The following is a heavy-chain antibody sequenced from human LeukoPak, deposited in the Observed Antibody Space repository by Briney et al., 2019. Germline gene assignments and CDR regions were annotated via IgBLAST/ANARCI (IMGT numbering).Heavy chain of an antibody. CDR2: INHSGST. J-gene: IGHJ4*02. D-gene: IGHD1-26*01. Sequence: SETLSLTCTVSGGSISSYYWSWIRQPPGKGLEWIGEINHSGSTNYNPSLKSRVTISVDTSKNQFSLKLSSVTAADTAVYYCARAGDLDYWGQGTLVTVSS. CDR3: ARAGDLDY. CDR1: GGSISSYY. V-gene: IGHV4-34*01.